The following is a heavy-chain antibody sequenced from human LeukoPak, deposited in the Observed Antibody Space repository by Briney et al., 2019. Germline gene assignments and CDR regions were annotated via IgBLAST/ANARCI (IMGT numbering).Heavy chain of an antibody. D-gene: IGHD3-10*01. V-gene: IGHV3-30*02. J-gene: IGHJ6*03. Sequence: GGSLRLSCAASGFTFSSYAMHWVRQAPGKGLEWVAFIRYDGSNKYYADSVKGRFTISRDNSKNTLYLQMNSLRAEDTAVYYCAKIPGVVRGVITPDFGYYYMDVWGKGTTVTISS. CDR3: AKIPGVVRGVITPDFGYYYMDV. CDR1: GFTFSSYA. CDR2: IRYDGSNK.